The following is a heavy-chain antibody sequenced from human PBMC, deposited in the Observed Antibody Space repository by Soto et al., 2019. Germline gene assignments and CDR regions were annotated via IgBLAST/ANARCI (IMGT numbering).Heavy chain of an antibody. CDR1: GFTFSSYW. J-gene: IGHJ4*02. Sequence: EVQLVESGGGLVQPGGSLRLSCAASGFTFSSYWMHWVRQAPGKGLVWVSRINSDGSSTSYADSVKGRFTISRDNAKNTLYLQMISLRAEDTAVYYCARDSGGYDFWSGYYPRGFDYWGQGTLVTVPS. D-gene: IGHD3-3*01. V-gene: IGHV3-74*01. CDR3: ARDSGGYDFWSGYYPRGFDY. CDR2: INSDGSST.